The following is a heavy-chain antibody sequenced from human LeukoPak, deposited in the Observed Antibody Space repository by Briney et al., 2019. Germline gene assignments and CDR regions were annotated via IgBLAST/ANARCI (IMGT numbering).Heavy chain of an antibody. V-gene: IGHV1-2*02. Sequence: ASVKVSCKASGYTFTGYDMHWVRQAPGQGLEWMGCINPNSGATDYAQKFQDRVTVTRDTSISTASMDLSGLRSDDTAVYYCARGIAVAGNDYWGQGTLVTVSS. J-gene: IGHJ4*02. CDR2: INPNSGAT. D-gene: IGHD6-19*01. CDR3: ARGIAVAGNDY. CDR1: GYTFTGYD.